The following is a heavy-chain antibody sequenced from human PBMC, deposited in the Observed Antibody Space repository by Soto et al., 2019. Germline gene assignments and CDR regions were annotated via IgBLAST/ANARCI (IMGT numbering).Heavy chain of an antibody. V-gene: IGHV2-5*02. CDR1: GFSLSTSGMS. Sequence: GSGPTLVNPTQTLTLTCTFSGFSLSTSGMSVGWIRQPPGRALEWLSAIYWDGDQRYSPSLKSRLTITKDTSKNQVVLTMTSMDPVDTATYYCARRPYSDSFDPWGEGILVTVSS. CDR3: ARRPYSDSFDP. J-gene: IGHJ5*02. CDR2: IYWDGDQ. D-gene: IGHD4-17*01.